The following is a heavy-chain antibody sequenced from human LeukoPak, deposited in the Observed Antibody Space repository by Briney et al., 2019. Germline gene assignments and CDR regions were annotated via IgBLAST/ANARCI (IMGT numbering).Heavy chain of an antibody. D-gene: IGHD3-3*01. J-gene: IGHJ4*02. CDR1: GFTFSSYA. CDR3: TRDRPIFRSDY. CDR2: IRSKAYGGTT. Sequence: GGSLRLSCAASGFTFSSYAMSWVRQAPGKGLEWVGFIRSKAYGGTTEYAASVKGRFTISRDDSKSIAYLQMNSLKTEDTAVYYCTRDRPIFRSDYWGQGTLVTVSS. V-gene: IGHV3-49*04.